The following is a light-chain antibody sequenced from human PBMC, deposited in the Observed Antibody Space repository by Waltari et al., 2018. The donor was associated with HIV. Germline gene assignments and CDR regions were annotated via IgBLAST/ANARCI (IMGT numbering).Light chain of an antibody. V-gene: IGLV2-11*01. J-gene: IGLJ3*02. CDR1: SSDVGHYNY. CDR2: DVN. CDR3: SSYAGRDTPNWV. Sequence: QSALTQPRSVSESPGQSVTISCTGTSSDVGHYNYVSWYRQYPGTAPKRIIFDVNKRPSWIPDLVSGSKSGNTASLTISGLQGEDEADYYCSSYAGRDTPNWVFGGGTKLTVL.